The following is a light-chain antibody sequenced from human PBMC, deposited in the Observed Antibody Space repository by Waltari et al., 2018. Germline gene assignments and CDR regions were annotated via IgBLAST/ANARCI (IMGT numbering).Light chain of an antibody. V-gene: IGKV1-39*01. CDR1: QSITNY. Sequence: DIQLTQSPSSLSASVGDRVTMTCRASQSITNYLSWYQNKLGEAPNHLVYDASTLVSGVPSRFNGSGSGTEFTLTISSLQPEDLATYYCLQTYSTLMFSFGPGTKVDL. J-gene: IGKJ3*01. CDR3: LQTYSTLMFS. CDR2: DAS.